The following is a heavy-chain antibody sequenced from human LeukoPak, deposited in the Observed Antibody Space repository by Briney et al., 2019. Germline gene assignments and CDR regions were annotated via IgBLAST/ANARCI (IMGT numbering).Heavy chain of an antibody. D-gene: IGHD3-22*01. J-gene: IGHJ4*02. CDR3: AKDSALRYYDSSGYFDY. CDR1: GFTFSSYW. Sequence: GGSLRLSCAASGFTFSSYWMHWVRQAPGKGLVWVSRINSDGSSTSYADSVKGRFTISRDNAKNTLYLQMNSLRAEDTAVYYCAKDSALRYYDSSGYFDYWGQGTLVTVSS. V-gene: IGHV3-74*01. CDR2: INSDGSST.